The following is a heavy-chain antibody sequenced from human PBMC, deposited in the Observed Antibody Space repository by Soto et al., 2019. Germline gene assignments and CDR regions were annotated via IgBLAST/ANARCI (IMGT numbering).Heavy chain of an antibody. Sequence: SVKVSCKASGGTFSSYAISWVRQAPGQGLEWMGGIIPIFGTANYAQKFQGRVTITAGESTSTAYMELSSLRSEDTAVYYCARVLVRGVISYYYYYGMDVWGQGTTVTVSS. CDR3: ARVLVRGVISYYYYYGMDV. CDR2: IIPIFGTA. V-gene: IGHV1-69*13. CDR1: GGTFSSYA. J-gene: IGHJ6*02. D-gene: IGHD3-10*01.